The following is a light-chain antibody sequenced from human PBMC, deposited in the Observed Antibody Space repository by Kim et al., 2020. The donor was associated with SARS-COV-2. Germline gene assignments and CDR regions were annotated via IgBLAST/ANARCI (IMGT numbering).Light chain of an antibody. Sequence: QSALTQPPSASGSPGQSVTISCTGTSSDVGGYNYVSWYQQHPGKVPKLMIYEVTKRPSGVPDRFSGSKSGNTASLTVSGLQAEDEADCYCSSYAGGNNLVFGGGTQLTVL. J-gene: IGLJ2*01. CDR2: EVT. V-gene: IGLV2-8*01. CDR1: SSDVGGYNY. CDR3: SSYAGGNNLV.